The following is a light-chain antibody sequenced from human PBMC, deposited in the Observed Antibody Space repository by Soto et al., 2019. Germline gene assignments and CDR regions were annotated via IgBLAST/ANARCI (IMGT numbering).Light chain of an antibody. CDR1: SSDVGAYNF. J-gene: IGLJ1*01. CDR3: SAYTVSRTYV. CDR2: NVY. V-gene: IGLV2-14*03. Sequence: QSVLTQPASVSGSPGQSITMSCTGTSSDVGAYNFVSSHQQQPRKAPKLMIYNVYDRPSGISYRFSGSKSRNTASLTISGLQGEDEADYYCSAYTVSRTYVFGTGTKVTVL.